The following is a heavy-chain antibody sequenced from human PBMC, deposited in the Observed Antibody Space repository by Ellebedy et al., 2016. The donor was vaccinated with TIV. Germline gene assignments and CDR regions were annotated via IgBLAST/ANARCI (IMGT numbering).Heavy chain of an antibody. V-gene: IGHV1-46*01. CDR3: AREAAGAGKNFDN. Sequence: AASVKVSCKASADTTTGNYMHWARPAPGQGLEWMGQVTHYDGSIRYEQKFQGRVTVTRDTYTSTVYMELSSLRSEDTAVDYCAREAAGAGKNFDNWGQGTLVTVSS. CDR2: VTHYDGSI. CDR1: ADTTTGNY. J-gene: IGHJ4*02. D-gene: IGHD6-13*01.